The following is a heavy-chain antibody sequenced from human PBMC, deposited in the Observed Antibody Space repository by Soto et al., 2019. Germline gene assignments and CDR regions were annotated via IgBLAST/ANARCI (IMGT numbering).Heavy chain of an antibody. Sequence: QVQLVQSGAEVKKPGSSVNVSCKASGDTLSRFAIAWVRQAPGRGLEWMGGILSYFRRPDYAPKFQGRIKICADECSKIAYMLLSRLRSDDTAIYFCATTEASISSYREYYYYNGLHVWGQGTPVTVSS. D-gene: IGHD5-12*01. CDR2: ILSYFRRP. J-gene: IGHJ6*02. V-gene: IGHV1-69*01. CDR3: ATTEASISSYREYYYYNGLHV. CDR1: GDTLSRFA.